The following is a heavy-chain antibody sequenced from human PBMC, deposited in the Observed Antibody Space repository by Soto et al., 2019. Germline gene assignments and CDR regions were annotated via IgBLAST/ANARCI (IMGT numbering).Heavy chain of an antibody. V-gene: IGHV3-74*01. Sequence: QPGGSLRLSCAASGFSFSSYWMHWVRQAPGKGLVWVSRINSDGSSTSYADSVKGRFTISRDNAKNTLYLQMNSLRAEDTAVYYCARDRPVTNHLDYWGQGTLVTVSS. CDR2: INSDGSST. D-gene: IGHD4-4*01. CDR1: GFSFSSYW. J-gene: IGHJ4*02. CDR3: ARDRPVTNHLDY.